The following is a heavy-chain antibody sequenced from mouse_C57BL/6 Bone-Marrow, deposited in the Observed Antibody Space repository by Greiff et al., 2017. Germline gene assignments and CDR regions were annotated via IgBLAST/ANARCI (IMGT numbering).Heavy chain of an antibody. V-gene: IGHV1-66*01. J-gene: IGHJ2*01. CDR1: GYSFTSYY. Sequence: VQLQQSGPELAKPGASVKISCKASGYSFTSYYIHWVKQRPGQGLEWIGWIYPGSGNTKYNEKFKGKATLTADTSSSTAYMQLSSLTSEDSAVYYCARRTTPYYFDYWGQGTTLTVSS. CDR3: ARRTTPYYFDY. D-gene: IGHD2-13*01. CDR2: IYPGSGNT.